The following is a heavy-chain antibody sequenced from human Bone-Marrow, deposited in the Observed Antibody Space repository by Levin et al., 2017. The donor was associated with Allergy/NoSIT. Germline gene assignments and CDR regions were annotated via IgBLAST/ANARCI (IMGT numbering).Heavy chain of an antibody. D-gene: IGHD2-15*01. CDR2: IYPGDSDT. J-gene: IGHJ4*02. CDR1: GYSFTSYW. Sequence: ASVKVSCKGSGYSFTSYWIGWVRQMPGKGLEWMGIIYPGDSDTKYSPSFQGQVTISADKSISTAYLQWSSLKASDSAMYYCARRGNHCSGGSCFSGPVDYWGQGTLVTVSS. CDR3: ARRGNHCSGGSCFSGPVDY. V-gene: IGHV5-51*01.